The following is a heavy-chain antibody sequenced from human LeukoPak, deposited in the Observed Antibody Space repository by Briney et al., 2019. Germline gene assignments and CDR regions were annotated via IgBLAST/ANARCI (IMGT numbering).Heavy chain of an antibody. Sequence: PGRSLRLSCAASGFTFSSYAMHWVRQAPGKGLEWEAVISYDGSNKYYADSVKGRFTISRDNSKNTLYLQMNSLRAEDTAVYYCAREDYYDSSGLLDYWGQGTLVTVSS. CDR1: GFTFSSYA. V-gene: IGHV3-30-3*01. J-gene: IGHJ4*02. CDR3: AREDYYDSSGLLDY. CDR2: ISYDGSNK. D-gene: IGHD3-22*01.